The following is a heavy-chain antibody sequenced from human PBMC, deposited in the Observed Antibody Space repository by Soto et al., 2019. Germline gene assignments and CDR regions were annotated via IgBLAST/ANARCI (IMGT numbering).Heavy chain of an antibody. CDR2: INQDGSGR. J-gene: IGHJ4*02. CDR3: ARRFSGYAFFDH. V-gene: IGHV3-7*01. Sequence: GSLRLSCAASGFTFLTYWMTWVRQAPGKGLEWVADINQDGSGRYYVDSVKGRFTISRDNTKNSLFLQMNSLRAEDTAMYYCARRFSGYAFFDHWGQGTLVTVSS. D-gene: IGHD5-12*01. CDR1: GFTFLTYW.